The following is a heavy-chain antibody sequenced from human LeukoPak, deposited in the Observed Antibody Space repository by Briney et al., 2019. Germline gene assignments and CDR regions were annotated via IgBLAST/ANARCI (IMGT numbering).Heavy chain of an antibody. CDR2: ISPDGRSE. J-gene: IGHJ4*02. V-gene: IGHV3-30*18. D-gene: IGHD3-16*01. CDR3: AKDYGGASNF. Sequence: GGSLRLSCAGSGFPFRNYGMHWVRQSPGKGLEWLALISPDGRSEYYAGSVKGRFTISRDNSKSTVYLQMNSLRPEDTASYYCAKDYGGASNFWGQGTLVTVSS. CDR1: GFPFRNYG.